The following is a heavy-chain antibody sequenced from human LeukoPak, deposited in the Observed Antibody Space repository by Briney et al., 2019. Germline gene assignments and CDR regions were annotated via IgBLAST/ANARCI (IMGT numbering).Heavy chain of an antibody. D-gene: IGHD6-19*01. CDR1: GYTFTSYG. CDR2: ISAYNGNT. V-gene: IGHV1-18*01. J-gene: IGHJ5*02. CDR3: AREKDYSGAQALTKRDLRYNWFDP. Sequence: ASVKVSCKASGYTFTSYGISWVRQAPGQGLEWMGWISAYNGNTNYAQKLQGRVTMTTDTSTSTAYMELRSLRSDDTAVYHCAREKDYSGAQALTKRDLRYNWFDPWGQGTLVTVSS.